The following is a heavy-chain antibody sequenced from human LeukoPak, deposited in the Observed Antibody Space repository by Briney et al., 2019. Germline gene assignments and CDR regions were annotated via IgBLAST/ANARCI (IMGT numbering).Heavy chain of an antibody. D-gene: IGHD2-15*01. V-gene: IGHV4-38-2*02. CDR2: IYPSGST. CDR1: GGSFSGYY. Sequence: SETLSLTCAVYGGSFSGYYWGWIRQPPGKGLEWIGSIYPSGSTYYNPSLKSRVTISVGTSKNQYSLKLSSVIAADTAVYYCARDFDYCSGGSCYYYFDYWGQGTLVTVSS. CDR3: ARDFDYCSGGSCYYYFDY. J-gene: IGHJ4*02.